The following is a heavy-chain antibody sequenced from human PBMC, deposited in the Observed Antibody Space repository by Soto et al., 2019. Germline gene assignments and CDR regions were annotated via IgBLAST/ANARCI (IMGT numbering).Heavy chain of an antibody. D-gene: IGHD3-10*01. CDR1: GGSISQYY. CDR2: SYSGGST. J-gene: IGHJ4*02. CDR3: ARGPGGFGDFSLDY. V-gene: IGHV4-4*07. Sequence: QVQLQESGPGLVKPSETLSLSCGVSGGSISQYYWSWLRQPAGKGLEWIGRSYSGGSTNYNPSLESRVTMSVDTAKNKSSLKLSSATAADTAVYYCARGPGGFGDFSLDYWGQGTLVTVSS.